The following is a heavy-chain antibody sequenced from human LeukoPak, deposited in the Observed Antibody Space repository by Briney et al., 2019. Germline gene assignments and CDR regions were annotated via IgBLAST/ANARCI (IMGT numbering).Heavy chain of an antibody. Sequence: GGSLRLSCAASGFTFSDYYMSWIRQAPGKGLEWVSYISTTGSTKYYADSVKGRFTISRDNAKTSLYLQTNSLRAEVTAVYYCARVPTTVTYTDFWGQGTLVTVSS. D-gene: IGHD4-17*01. CDR1: GFTFSDYY. CDR2: ISTTGSTK. CDR3: ARVPTTVTYTDF. J-gene: IGHJ4*02. V-gene: IGHV3-11*01.